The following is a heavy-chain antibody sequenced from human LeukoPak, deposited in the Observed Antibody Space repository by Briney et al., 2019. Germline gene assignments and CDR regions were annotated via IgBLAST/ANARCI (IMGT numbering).Heavy chain of an antibody. CDR2: INHSGST. V-gene: IGHV4-34*01. Sequence: SETLSLTCAVYGGSFSGYYWSWIRQPPGKGLEWIGEINHSGSTNYNPSLKSRVTISVDMSKNQFSLKLSSVTAADTAVYYCASLGLAARFDYWGQGTLVTVSS. J-gene: IGHJ4*02. CDR1: GGSFSGYY. CDR3: ASLGLAARFDY. D-gene: IGHD6-6*01.